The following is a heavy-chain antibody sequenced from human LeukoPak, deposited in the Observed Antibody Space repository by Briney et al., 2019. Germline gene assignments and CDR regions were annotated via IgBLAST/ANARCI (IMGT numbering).Heavy chain of an antibody. D-gene: IGHD2-8*01. CDR2: IIPIFGTA. CDR3: ARDFNAIYCTNGVCRKHRLGY. Sequence: ASVKVSCKASGGTFSSYAISWVRQAPGQGLEWMGGIIPIFGTANYAQKFQGRVTITADESTSTAYMELRSLRSDDTAVYYCARDFNAIYCTNGVCRKHRLGYWGQGTLVTVSS. V-gene: IGHV1-69*13. CDR1: GGTFSSYA. J-gene: IGHJ4*02.